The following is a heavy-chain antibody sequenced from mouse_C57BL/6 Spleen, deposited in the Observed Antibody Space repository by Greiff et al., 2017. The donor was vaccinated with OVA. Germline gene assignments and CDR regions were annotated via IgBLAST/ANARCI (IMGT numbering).Heavy chain of an antibody. V-gene: IGHV1-53*01. CDR1: GYTFTSYW. CDR2: INPSNGGT. J-gene: IGHJ4*01. CDR3: ARWRLEYYAMDD. Sequence: QVQLQQPGTELVKPGASVKLSCKASGYTFTSYWMHWVKQRPGQGLEWIGNINPSNGGTNYNEKFKSKATLTVDKSSSTAYMQLSSLTSEDSAVYDCARWRLEYYAMDDWGQGTSVTASS. D-gene: IGHD2-4*01.